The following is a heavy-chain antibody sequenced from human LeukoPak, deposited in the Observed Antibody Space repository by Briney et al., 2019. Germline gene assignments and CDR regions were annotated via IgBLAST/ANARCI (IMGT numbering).Heavy chain of an antibody. J-gene: IGHJ4*02. CDR3: ARDPNVLGITPYYFDF. CDR1: GFTFSDYT. D-gene: IGHD3-10*02. Sequence: GGSLRLSCAASGFTFSDYTITWVRQAPGKGLEWVASISSDSSYIDYADSVKGRFTISRDNAKNSLFLKTDTLRGDDTGIYYCARDPNVLGITPYYFDFWGQGTLVTVSS. V-gene: IGHV3-21*01. CDR2: ISSDSSYI.